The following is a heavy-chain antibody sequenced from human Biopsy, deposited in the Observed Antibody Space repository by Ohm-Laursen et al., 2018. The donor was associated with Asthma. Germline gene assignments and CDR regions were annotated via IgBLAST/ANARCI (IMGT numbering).Heavy chain of an antibody. CDR1: GGTLSSYA. J-gene: IGHJ4*02. V-gene: IGHV1-69*01. D-gene: IGHD3-9*01. Sequence: SSVKVSCKASGGTLSSYAISWVRQAPGQGLEWMGGIIPIFGTANYAQKFQGRVTITADESTSTAYMELSSLRSEDTAVYYCVRASYDILTGYYNYFDYWGQGTLVTVSS. CDR3: VRASYDILTGYYNYFDY. CDR2: IIPIFGTA.